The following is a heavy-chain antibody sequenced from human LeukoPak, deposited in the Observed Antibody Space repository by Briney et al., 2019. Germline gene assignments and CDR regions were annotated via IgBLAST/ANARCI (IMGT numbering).Heavy chain of an antibody. J-gene: IGHJ4*02. CDR3: ARQRRIAARPLDY. V-gene: IGHV4-59*08. Sequence: SETLSLTCGVSGMSLSDYYWTWIRQPPGKGLEWIGYIYYSGSTNYNPSLKSRVTISVDTSKNQFSLKLSSVTAADTAVYYCARQRRIAARPLDYWGQGTLVTVSS. CDR1: GMSLSDYY. CDR2: IYYSGST. D-gene: IGHD6-6*01.